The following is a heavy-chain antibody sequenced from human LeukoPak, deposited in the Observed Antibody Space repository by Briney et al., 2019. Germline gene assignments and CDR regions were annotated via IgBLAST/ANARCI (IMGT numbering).Heavy chain of an antibody. CDR2: IWYDGSNK. Sequence: GGSLRLSCAASGFVFSSYGMHWFRQAPDRGLEWLAVIWYDGSNKYYADSVKGRFTISRDNSKNTLYLQMNSLRAEDTAVYYCAKDRSGISDYWGQGTLVTVSS. D-gene: IGHD3-10*01. CDR1: GFVFSSYG. V-gene: IGHV3-33*06. CDR3: AKDRSGISDY. J-gene: IGHJ4*02.